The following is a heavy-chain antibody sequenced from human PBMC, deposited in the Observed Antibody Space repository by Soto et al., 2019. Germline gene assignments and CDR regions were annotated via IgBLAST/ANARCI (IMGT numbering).Heavy chain of an antibody. J-gene: IGHJ4*02. CDR2: ISSSSSYI. V-gene: IGHV3-21*01. D-gene: IGHD3-22*01. CDR1: GFTFSSYS. CDR3: ARGYYDSSGYTDY. Sequence: GALRLSCAASGFTFSSYSMNWVRQAPGKGLEWVSSISSSSSYIYYADSVKGRFTISRDNAKNSLYLQMNSLRAEDTAVYYCARGYYDSSGYTDYWGQGTPVTVSS.